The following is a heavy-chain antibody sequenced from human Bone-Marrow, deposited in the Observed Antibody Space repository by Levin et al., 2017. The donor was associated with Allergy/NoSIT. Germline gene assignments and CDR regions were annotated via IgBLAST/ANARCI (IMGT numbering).Heavy chain of an antibody. D-gene: IGHD1-7*01. V-gene: IGHV3-21*01. CDR3: ARAPRSQTGTSIDY. CDR1: GFTFSSYS. CDR2: ISSSSRYI. J-gene: IGHJ4*02. Sequence: GESLKISCAASGFTFSSYSMNWVRQAPGKGLEWVSSISSSSRYIYYADSVKGRFTISRDNAKNSLYLQMNSLRAEDTAVYYCARAPRSQTGTSIDYWGQGTLVTVSS.